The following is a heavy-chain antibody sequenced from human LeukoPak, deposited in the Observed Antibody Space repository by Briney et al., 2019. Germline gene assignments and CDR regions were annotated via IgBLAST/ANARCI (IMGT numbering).Heavy chain of an antibody. D-gene: IGHD3-22*01. CDR1: GGSISSGSYY. CDR2: IYTSGST. J-gene: IGHJ5*02. Sequence: SETLSLTCTVSGGSISSGSYYWSWIRQPAGKGLEWIGRIYTSGSTNYNPSLKSRVTISVDRSKNQFSLKLSSVTAADTAVYYCARDIYDSSGYYHWGQGTLVTVSS. CDR3: ARDIYDSSGYYH. V-gene: IGHV4-61*02.